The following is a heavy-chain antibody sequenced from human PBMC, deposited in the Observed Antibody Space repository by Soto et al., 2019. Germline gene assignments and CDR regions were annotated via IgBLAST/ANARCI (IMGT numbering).Heavy chain of an antibody. D-gene: IGHD5-12*01. CDR2: ISWNSGSI. Sequence: SLRLSCAASGFTFDDYAMHWVRQAPGKGLEWVSGISWNSGSIGYADSVKGRFTISRDNAKNSLYLQMNSLRAEDTALYYCAKDIRPYSGYPKGHFDYWGQGTLVTVSS. J-gene: IGHJ4*02. CDR1: GFTFDDYA. V-gene: IGHV3-9*01. CDR3: AKDIRPYSGYPKGHFDY.